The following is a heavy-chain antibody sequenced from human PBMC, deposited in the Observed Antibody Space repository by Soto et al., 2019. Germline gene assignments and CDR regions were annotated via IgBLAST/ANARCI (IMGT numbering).Heavy chain of an antibody. V-gene: IGHV3-23*01. Sequence: EVQLLESGGGLVQVGGSLRLSCAASGFTFSSYAMTWVRQAPGKGLDWVSGISGSADSTYYADSVKGRFTISRDNSKNTLYLQMNSLRADDTAVYYCAKDPGNRLQVLRFFNYWGQGTLVTVSS. CDR3: AKDPGNRLQVLRFFNY. J-gene: IGHJ4*02. CDR1: GFTFSSYA. CDR2: ISGSADST. D-gene: IGHD3-3*01.